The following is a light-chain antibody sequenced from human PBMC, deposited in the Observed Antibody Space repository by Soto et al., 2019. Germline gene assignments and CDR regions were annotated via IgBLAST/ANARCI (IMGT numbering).Light chain of an antibody. Sequence: ETLLTQSPATLSLSPGERATLSCRASQSVNNFLAWYQQKPGQAPRLLIFDASYRATGVPSRFSGSGSGTDFTLTISSLEPEDFATYYCQHYNSYSEAFGQGTKVELK. V-gene: IGKV3-11*01. CDR1: QSVNNF. J-gene: IGKJ1*01. CDR3: QHYNSYSEA. CDR2: DAS.